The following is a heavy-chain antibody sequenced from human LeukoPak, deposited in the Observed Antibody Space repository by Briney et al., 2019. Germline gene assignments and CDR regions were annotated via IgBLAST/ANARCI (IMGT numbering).Heavy chain of an antibody. CDR1: GYTFTGYY. CDR3: ARGGYSGYGFDAFDI. Sequence: ASAKVSCKASGYTFTGYYMHWVRQAPGQGLEWMGWINPNSGGTNYAQKFQGRVTMTRDTSISTAYMELSSLRSEDTAVYYCARGGYSGYGFDAFDIWGQGTMVTVSS. J-gene: IGHJ3*02. V-gene: IGHV1-2*02. D-gene: IGHD5-12*01. CDR2: INPNSGGT.